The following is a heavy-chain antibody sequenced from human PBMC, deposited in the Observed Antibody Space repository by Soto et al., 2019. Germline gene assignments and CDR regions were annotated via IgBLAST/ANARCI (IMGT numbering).Heavy chain of an antibody. J-gene: IGHJ6*02. D-gene: IGHD3-10*01. CDR3: QMVRGLLFVMDV. Sequence: SETLSLTCAVSGGSITNSPWWSWVRQAPGKGLECIGEIYHNGTTNYNPSLESRVTMSVDKSKNQFSLNLRSMPAADTAVYYCQMVRGLLFVMDVWGQGTTVTVSS. CDR1: GGSITNSPW. V-gene: IGHV4-4*02. CDR2: IYHNGTT.